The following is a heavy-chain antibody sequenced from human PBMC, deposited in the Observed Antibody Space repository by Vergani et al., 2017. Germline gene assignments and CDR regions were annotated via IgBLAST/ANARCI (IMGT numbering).Heavy chain of an antibody. J-gene: IGHJ6*02. Sequence: EVQLVESGGGLVKPGGSLRLSCAASGFTFSSYSMNWVRQAPGKGLEWVSSISSSSCYIYYADSVKGRFTISRDNAKNSLYLQMNSLRAEDTAVYYCARERGAVAGSYYYYGMDVWGQGTTVTVSS. CDR3: ARERGAVAGSYYYYGMDV. CDR1: GFTFSSYS. CDR2: ISSSSCYI. D-gene: IGHD6-19*01. V-gene: IGHV3-21*01.